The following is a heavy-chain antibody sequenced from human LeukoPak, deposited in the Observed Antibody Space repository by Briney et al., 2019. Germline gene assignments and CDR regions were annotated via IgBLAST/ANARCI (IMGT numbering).Heavy chain of an antibody. V-gene: IGHV3-21*01. CDR1: AFTFSNYN. CDR2: ITSSGSYI. J-gene: IGHJ4*02. Sequence: PGGSLRLSCAASAFTFSNYNMNWVRQAPGKGLEWVSSITSSGSYIYYADSVKGRFTISRDNAKNSLYLQMNSLRAEDTAVYYCARADVIVSEYYSDYWGQGTLVTVSS. D-gene: IGHD3-16*02. CDR3: ARADVIVSEYYSDY.